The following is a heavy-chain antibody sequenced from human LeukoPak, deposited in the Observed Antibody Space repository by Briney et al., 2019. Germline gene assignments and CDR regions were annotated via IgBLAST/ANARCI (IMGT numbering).Heavy chain of an antibody. CDR3: AKSANWGLGYYMDV. V-gene: IGHV3-9*01. J-gene: IGHJ6*03. CDR2: INWNSGNI. Sequence: GGSLRLSCAASGFTFDDCAMYWFRQAPGKGLEWVSGINWNSGNIEYADSVKGRFTISRDNAKKSLYLQMNSLRAEDTALYYCAKSANWGLGYYMDVWGKGTTVTVSS. CDR1: GFTFDDCA. D-gene: IGHD7-27*01.